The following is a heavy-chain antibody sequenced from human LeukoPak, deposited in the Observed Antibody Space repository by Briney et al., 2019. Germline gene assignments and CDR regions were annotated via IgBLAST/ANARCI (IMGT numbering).Heavy chain of an antibody. V-gene: IGHV3-23*01. CDR1: GFTFSSYG. D-gene: IGHD3-10*01. CDR3: AKTGGSGSYSNAFDI. Sequence: GGSLRLPCAASGFTFSSYGMSWVRQAPGKGLEWVSAISGSGGSTYYADSVKGRFTISRDNSKNTLYLQMNSLRAEDTAVYYCAKTGGSGSYSNAFDIWGQGTLVTVSS. J-gene: IGHJ3*02. CDR2: ISGSGGST.